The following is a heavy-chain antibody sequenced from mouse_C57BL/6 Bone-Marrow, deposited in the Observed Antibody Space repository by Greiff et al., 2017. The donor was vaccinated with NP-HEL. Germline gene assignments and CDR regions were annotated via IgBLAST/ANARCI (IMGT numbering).Heavy chain of an antibody. CDR1: GYTFTSYG. CDR2: IYPRSGNT. J-gene: IGHJ3*01. D-gene: IGHD3-3*01. V-gene: IGHV1-81*01. CDR3: ASGDCYQAWFAY. Sequence: QVQLQQSGAELARPGASVKLSCKASGYTFTSYGISWVKQRPGQGLEWIGEIYPRSGNTYYNEKFKGKATLTADKSSSTAYMELRSLTSEDSAVYFCASGDCYQAWFAYWGQGTLVTVSA.